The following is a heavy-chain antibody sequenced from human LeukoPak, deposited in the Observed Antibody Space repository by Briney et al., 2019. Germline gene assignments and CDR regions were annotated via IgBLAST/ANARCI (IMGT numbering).Heavy chain of an antibody. CDR2: ISGSGSTI. V-gene: IGHV3-48*03. Sequence: GGSLRLSCAASGFTFSSYEMNWVRQAPGKGLQWVSYISGSGSTIYYADSVEGRFTISRDNAKNSLYLQMNSLRAEDTAVYYCAREGAGSMVRGHDDAFDIWGQGTMVTVSS. D-gene: IGHD3-10*01. CDR1: GFTFSSYE. J-gene: IGHJ3*02. CDR3: AREGAGSMVRGHDDAFDI.